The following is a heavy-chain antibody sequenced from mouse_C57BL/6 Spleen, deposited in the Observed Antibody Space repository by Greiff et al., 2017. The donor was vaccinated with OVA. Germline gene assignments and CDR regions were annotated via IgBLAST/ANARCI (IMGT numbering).Heavy chain of an antibody. V-gene: IGHV1-4*01. J-gene: IGHJ2*01. CDR3: ARPTVDY. CDR2: INPSSGYT. CDR1: GYTFTSYT. Sequence: VMLVESGAELARPGASVKMSCKASGYTFTSYTMHWVKQRPGQGLEWIGYINPSSGYTKYNQKFKDKATLTADKSSSTAYMQLSSLTSEDSAVYYCARPTVDYWGQGTTLTVSS. D-gene: IGHD1-1*01.